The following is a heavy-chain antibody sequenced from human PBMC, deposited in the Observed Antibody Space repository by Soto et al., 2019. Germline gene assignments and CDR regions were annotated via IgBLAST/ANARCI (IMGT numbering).Heavy chain of an antibody. CDR2: ISWNGGNI. CDR1: GFTFDDYS. CDR3: AKGRSMITVINFFDC. V-gene: IGHV3-9*01. Sequence: LRLSCAASGFTFDDYSMHWVRQVLGKGLEWVSGISWNGGNIVYADSVKGRFTISRDNAKNCLYLQMNSLRPEDTALYYCAKGRSMITVINFFDCWGQGTLVTVS. D-gene: IGHD3-22*01. J-gene: IGHJ4*02.